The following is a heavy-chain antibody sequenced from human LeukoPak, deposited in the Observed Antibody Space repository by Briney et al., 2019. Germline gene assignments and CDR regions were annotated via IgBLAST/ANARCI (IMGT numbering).Heavy chain of an antibody. CDR2: VNLQGST. J-gene: IGHJ4*02. V-gene: IGHV4-4*02. CDR3: AREGGPYRPLDY. CDR1: GGSITQTNC. Sequence: SGTLSLTCYVSGGSITQTNCWTWVRQPPGKGLEWIGEVNLQGSTNYNPSLMGRVAISVDTSENHVSLQLTSVTAADTAVYYCAREGGPYRPLDYSGQGTLVTVS. D-gene: IGHD3-16*01.